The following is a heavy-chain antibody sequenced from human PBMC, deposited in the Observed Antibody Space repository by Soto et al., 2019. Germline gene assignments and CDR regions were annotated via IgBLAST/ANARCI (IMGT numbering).Heavy chain of an antibody. Sequence: GGSLRLSCAASGFSFRNFPMSWVRQAPGKGLDCVSAISGSAGSTYYADSVKGRFTISRDNSKNTLYLQMNSLRAEDTAVYYCAKLAVTMPADYWGQGTLVTVSS. CDR3: AKLAVTMPADY. CDR2: ISGSAGST. CDR1: GFSFRNFP. D-gene: IGHD4-4*01. J-gene: IGHJ4*02. V-gene: IGHV3-23*01.